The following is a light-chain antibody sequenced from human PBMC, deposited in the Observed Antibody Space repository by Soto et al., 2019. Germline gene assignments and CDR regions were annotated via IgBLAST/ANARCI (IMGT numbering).Light chain of an antibody. CDR2: GNN. CDR3: QSYDSSLSGYV. J-gene: IGLJ1*01. CDR1: SSNIGARYD. Sequence: QSVLTQPPSVSGAPGQGVTISCTGSSSNIGARYDVHWYQHLPGTAPKLLIYGNNNRPSGVPDRFSGSKSGTSASLAITWLQAEDEADYYCQSYDSSLSGYVFGTGTKLTVL. V-gene: IGLV1-40*01.